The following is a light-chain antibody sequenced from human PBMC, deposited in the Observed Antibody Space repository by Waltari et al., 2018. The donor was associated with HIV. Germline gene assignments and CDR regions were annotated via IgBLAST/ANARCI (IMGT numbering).Light chain of an antibody. J-gene: IGKJ3*01. V-gene: IGKV1-39*01. CDR3: QQSYSTHS. CDR2: AAS. CDR1: QSISSY. Sequence: DIQMTQSPSSLSASAGDRVTITCRASQSISSYLNWYQQKPGKAPKLLIYAASSLQSGVPSRFSGSGSGTDFTLTISSLQPEDFATYYCQQSYSTHSFGPGTKVDIK.